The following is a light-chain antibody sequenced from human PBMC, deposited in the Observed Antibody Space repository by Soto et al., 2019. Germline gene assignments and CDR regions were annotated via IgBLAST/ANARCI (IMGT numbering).Light chain of an antibody. V-gene: IGKV3-15*01. CDR2: GAS. CDR3: QHYNTWPWT. CDR1: QSVNTN. Sequence: ETVVTQSPATLSVSPGETATLSCRASQSVNTNLAWYQQKLGQAPRVLIYGASTRATGVPARFSGSGSGTEFILTISSLQSEDFAVYYCQHYNTWPWTFGQGTKVESK. J-gene: IGKJ1*01.